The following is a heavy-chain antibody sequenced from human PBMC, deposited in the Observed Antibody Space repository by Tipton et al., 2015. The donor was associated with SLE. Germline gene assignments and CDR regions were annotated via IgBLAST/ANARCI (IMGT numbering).Heavy chain of an antibody. J-gene: IGHJ3*02. D-gene: IGHD4-17*01. CDR2: IYYSENT. V-gene: IGHV4-59*11. CDR1: GGSIRKHY. Sequence: TLSLTCTVSGGSIRKHYWNWIRQPPGKGLEWIGHIYYSENTNYNPSLKSRVTISVDTSKNHISLKLTTVTAADTAVCYCAGSEYGAFEISGQGALLTVSS. CDR3: AGSEYGAFEI.